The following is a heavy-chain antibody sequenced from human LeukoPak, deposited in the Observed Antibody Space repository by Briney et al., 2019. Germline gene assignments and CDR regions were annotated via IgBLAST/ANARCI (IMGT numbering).Heavy chain of an antibody. Sequence: PSEILSLTCTVSGGSISSYYWSWIRQPPGKGLEWIGYIYYSGSTNYNPSLKSRVTISVDTSKNQFSLKLSSVTAADTAVYYCARSRGSGWGRTYYFDYWGQGTLVTVSS. CDR1: GGSISSYY. D-gene: IGHD6-19*01. V-gene: IGHV4-59*01. CDR2: IYYSGST. CDR3: ARSRGSGWGRTYYFDY. J-gene: IGHJ4*02.